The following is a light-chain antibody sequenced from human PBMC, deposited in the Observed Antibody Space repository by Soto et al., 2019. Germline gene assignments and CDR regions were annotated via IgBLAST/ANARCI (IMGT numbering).Light chain of an antibody. Sequence: QSVLPQPPSVSAAPGQTVTISFSGGTSNIGHNSVSWYQQLPGTGPRLLIDGNDKRPSGIHDPFSGSKSGTSATLAITGLHTGDEGDYYFATWDTYLSAVFGGGTTLTVL. CDR3: ATWDTYLSAV. J-gene: IGLJ3*02. CDR1: TSNIGHNS. CDR2: GND. V-gene: IGLV1-51*01.